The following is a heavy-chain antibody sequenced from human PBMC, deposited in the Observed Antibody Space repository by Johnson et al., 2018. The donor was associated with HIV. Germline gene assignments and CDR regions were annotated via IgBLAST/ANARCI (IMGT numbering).Heavy chain of an antibody. D-gene: IGHD1-26*01. V-gene: IGHV3-13*01. Sequence: VQLVESGGGVVQPGRSLRLSCAASGFTFSSYAMSWVRQAPGKGLEWVSAIGTAGDTYYPGSVKGRFTISRENAKNSLYLQMNSLRAGDTAVYYCARDSGSYQGAFDIWGQGTMVTVSS. CDR2: IGTAGDT. CDR3: ARDSGSYQGAFDI. J-gene: IGHJ3*02. CDR1: GFTFSSYA.